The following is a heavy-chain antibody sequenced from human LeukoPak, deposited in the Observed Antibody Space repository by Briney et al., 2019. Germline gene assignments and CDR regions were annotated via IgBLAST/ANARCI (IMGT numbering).Heavy chain of an antibody. CDR2: INHSGST. J-gene: IGHJ6*03. CDR3: ARGSWIQLWLRDYYYYMDV. CDR1: GGSISSSSYY. Sequence: SETLSLTCTVSGGSISSSSYYWGWIRQPPGKGLEWIGEINHSGSTNYNPSLKSRVTISVDTSKNQFSLKLSSVTAADTAVFYCARGSWIQLWLRDYYYYMDVWGKGTTVTVSS. D-gene: IGHD5-18*01. V-gene: IGHV4-39*07.